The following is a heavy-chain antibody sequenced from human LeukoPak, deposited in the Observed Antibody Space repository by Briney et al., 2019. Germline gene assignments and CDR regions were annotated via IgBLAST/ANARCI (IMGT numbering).Heavy chain of an antibody. CDR1: GFTFSSYA. CDR2: IKSKTDGGTT. D-gene: IGHD2-15*01. Sequence: AGGSLRLSCAASGFTFSSYAMHWVRQAPGKGLEWVGRIKSKTDGGTTDYAAPVKGRFTISRDDSKNTLYLQMNSLKTEDTAVYYCTTDENCSGGSCAPYGMDVWGQGTTVTVSS. V-gene: IGHV3-15*07. CDR3: TTDENCSGGSCAPYGMDV. J-gene: IGHJ6*02.